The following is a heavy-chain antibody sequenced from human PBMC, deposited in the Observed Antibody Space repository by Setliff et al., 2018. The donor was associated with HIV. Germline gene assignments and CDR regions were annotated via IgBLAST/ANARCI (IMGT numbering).Heavy chain of an antibody. J-gene: IGHJ5*02. CDR1: GGSISSGSYY. Sequence: SETLSLTCTVSGGSISSGSYYWSWIRQPAGKGLEWIGHIYTSGSTNYNPSLKSRVTISVDTSKNQFSLKLSSVTAADTAVYYCARERSALLWKNWFAPWGQGTLVTVSS. D-gene: IGHD3-10*01. CDR3: ARERSALLWKNWFAP. V-gene: IGHV4-61*09. CDR2: IYTSGST.